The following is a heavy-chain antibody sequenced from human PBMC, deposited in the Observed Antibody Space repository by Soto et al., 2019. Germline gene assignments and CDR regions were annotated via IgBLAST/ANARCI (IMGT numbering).Heavy chain of an antibody. D-gene: IGHD2-21*02. Sequence: GGSQRLSCAASGFNFSSYAMSWVRQAPGKGLEWVSAISGSGGSTYYADSVKGRFTISRDNSKNTLYLQMNSLRAEDTAVYYCAKAYCGGDCYSEEDAFDIWGQGTMVTVSS. CDR2: ISGSGGST. CDR1: GFNFSSYA. J-gene: IGHJ3*02. CDR3: AKAYCGGDCYSEEDAFDI. V-gene: IGHV3-23*01.